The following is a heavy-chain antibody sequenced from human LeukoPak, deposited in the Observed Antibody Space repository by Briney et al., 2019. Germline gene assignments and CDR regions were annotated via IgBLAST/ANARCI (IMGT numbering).Heavy chain of an antibody. V-gene: IGHV3-30*02. J-gene: IGHJ4*02. Sequence: GGSLRLSCAASGFTFSRYGMHWVRQAPGKGLDWVASIQDDGTKKYYVDSVKGRFTISRDSSENTLYLQMNSLTTEDTAVYYCARDLHPWAGDYWGQGTLVTVSS. CDR1: GFTFSRYG. CDR3: ARDLHPWAGDY. CDR2: IQDDGTKK.